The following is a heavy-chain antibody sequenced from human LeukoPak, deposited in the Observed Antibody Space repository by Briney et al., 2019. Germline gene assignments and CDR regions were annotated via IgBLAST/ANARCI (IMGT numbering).Heavy chain of an antibody. J-gene: IGHJ4*02. CDR1: GFTFSSYT. Sequence: GSLRLSCAASGFTFSSYTMSWDRQAPGKGLEWVSGVSGSGGNIHYADSVKGRFTISRDNSKNTLYLQMNSLRAEDTAVYYCAASLPNIVVVPATKGPFGYWGQGALVTVSS. V-gene: IGHV3-23*01. D-gene: IGHD2-2*01. CDR3: AASLPNIVVVPATKGPFGY. CDR2: VSGSGGNI.